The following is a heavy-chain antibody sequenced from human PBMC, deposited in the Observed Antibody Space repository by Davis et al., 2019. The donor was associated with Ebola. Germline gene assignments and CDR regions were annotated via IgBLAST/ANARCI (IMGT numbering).Heavy chain of an antibody. D-gene: IGHD2-2*01. J-gene: IGHJ2*01. CDR1: GGTFSSYA. Sequence: SVKVSCKASGGTFSSYAISWVRQAPGQGLEWMGGIIPIFGTANYAQKFQGRVTITADESTSTAYMELSSLRSEDTAVYYCARTNCSSTSCSINWYFDLWGRGTLVTVSS. CDR2: IIPIFGTA. V-gene: IGHV1-69*13. CDR3: ARTNCSSTSCSINWYFDL.